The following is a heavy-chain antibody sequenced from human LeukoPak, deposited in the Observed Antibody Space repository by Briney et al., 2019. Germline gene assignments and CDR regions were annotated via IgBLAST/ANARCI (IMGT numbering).Heavy chain of an antibody. CDR1: GYTFTGYY. V-gene: IGHV1-2*02. D-gene: IGHD2-15*01. J-gene: IGHJ5*02. CDR3: TRGPPEYCSGGSCYSGRNWFDP. Sequence: GASVKVSCKASGYTFTGYYMHWVRQAPGQGLEWMGWINPNSGGADYAQKFQGRVTMTRDTSINTAYMALNRLKSDDTAIYYCTRGPPEYCSGGSCYSGRNWFDPWGQGTLVTVSS. CDR2: INPNSGGA.